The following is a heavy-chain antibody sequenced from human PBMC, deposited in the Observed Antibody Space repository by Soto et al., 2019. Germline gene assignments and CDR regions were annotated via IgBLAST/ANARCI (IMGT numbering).Heavy chain of an antibody. J-gene: IGHJ2*01. Sequence: QLQLQESGPGLVKPSETLSLTCTVSGGSISSSSYYWGWIRQPPGKGLEWIGSIYYSGSTYYNPSLKSRVTISVDTSKNQFSLKLSSVTAADTAVYYCARFHGTSAVAGTRRCWYFYLCGRGTLVTVSS. D-gene: IGHD6-19*01. CDR2: IYYSGST. V-gene: IGHV4-39*01. CDR1: GGSISSSSYY. CDR3: ARFHGTSAVAGTRRCWYFYL.